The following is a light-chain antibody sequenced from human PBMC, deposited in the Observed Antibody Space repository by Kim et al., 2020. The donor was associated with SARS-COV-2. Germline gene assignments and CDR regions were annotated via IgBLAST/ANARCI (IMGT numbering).Light chain of an antibody. V-gene: IGLV7-43*01. J-gene: IGLJ3*02. CDR3: LLYYGGVWV. CDR1: TGSVNSGYY. Sequence: PGAIVTLTCASNTGSVNSGYYPNWFQLKPGQAPRSMIHTANGRHSWTPARFSGSLLGGKAALTLSGVQPEDEAEYYCLLYYGGVWVFGGGTQLTVL. CDR2: TAN.